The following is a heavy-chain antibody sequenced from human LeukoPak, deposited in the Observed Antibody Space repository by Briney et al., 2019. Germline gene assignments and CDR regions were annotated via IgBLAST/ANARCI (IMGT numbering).Heavy chain of an antibody. CDR2: ITGSSAST. CDR1: GFTFSSYA. Sequence: PGGSLRLSCAASGFTFSSYAMSWVRQAPGKGLEWVSSITGSSASTYYADSVMGRFTISRHNSRNTLYLQMNSLRAEDTAVYYCARVDTVMAYYFDLWGQGTLVTVSS. V-gene: IGHV3-23*01. D-gene: IGHD5-18*01. CDR3: ARVDTVMAYYFDL. J-gene: IGHJ4*02.